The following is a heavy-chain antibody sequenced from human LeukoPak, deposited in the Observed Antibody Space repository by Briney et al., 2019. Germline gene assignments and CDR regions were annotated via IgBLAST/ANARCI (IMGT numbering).Heavy chain of an antibody. Sequence: SVKVSCKASGGTFSRYAISWVRQAPGQGLEWMGGIIPMFGTANFAQKFQGRVTITADESTSTAYMELSSLRSEDTAVYYCARNIVVVPEVDYYYYYMDVWGKGTTVTVSS. CDR1: GGTFSRYA. J-gene: IGHJ6*03. D-gene: IGHD2-2*01. CDR3: ARNIVVVPEVDYYYYYMDV. V-gene: IGHV1-69*01. CDR2: IIPMFGTA.